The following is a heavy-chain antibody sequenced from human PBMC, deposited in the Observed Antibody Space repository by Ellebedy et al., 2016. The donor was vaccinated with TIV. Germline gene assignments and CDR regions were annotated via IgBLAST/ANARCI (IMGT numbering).Heavy chain of an antibody. CDR2: MNPNSGNT. J-gene: IGHJ5*02. D-gene: IGHD2-2*01. V-gene: IGHV1-8*01. CDR3: TRGVAPGMTYRFDP. Sequence: ASVKVSCKVSGYSFTSHDINWVRQATGQGLEWMGWMNPNSGNTGFAQQFQGRLTMTRNTSISTAYMEMSSLRSDDTAVYYCTRGVAPGMTYRFDPWGQGTLVTVFS. CDR1: GYSFTSHD.